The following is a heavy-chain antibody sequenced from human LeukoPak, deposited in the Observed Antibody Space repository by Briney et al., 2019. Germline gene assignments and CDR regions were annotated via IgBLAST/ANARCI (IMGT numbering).Heavy chain of an antibody. D-gene: IGHD5-18*01. V-gene: IGHV3-21*01. J-gene: IGHJ4*02. CDR2: ISGSSTYI. Sequence: GGSLRLSCAASGFTFSSYSMNWVRQAPGKGLEWVSSISGSSTYIYYADSVKGRFTISRDNAKNSLYLQMNSLRAEDTAVYYCASGGSVQLWRWGQGTLVIVSS. CDR3: ASGGSVQLWR. CDR1: GFTFSSYS.